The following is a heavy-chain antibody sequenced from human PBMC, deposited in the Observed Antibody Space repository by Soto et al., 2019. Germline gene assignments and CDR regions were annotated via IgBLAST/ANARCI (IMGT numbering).Heavy chain of an antibody. D-gene: IGHD6-13*01. J-gene: IGHJ4*02. Sequence: ASVKVSCKASGGTFSSYAISWVRQAPGQGLEWMGGIIPIFGTANYAQKFQGRVTITADKSTSTAYMELSSLRSEDTAVYYCAREHIAAAGSYFDYWGQGTLVTVSS. CDR3: AREHIAAAGSYFDY. V-gene: IGHV1-69*06. CDR1: GGTFSSYA. CDR2: IIPIFGTA.